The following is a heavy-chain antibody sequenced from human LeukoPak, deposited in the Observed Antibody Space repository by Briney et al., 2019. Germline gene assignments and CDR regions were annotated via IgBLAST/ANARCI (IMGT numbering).Heavy chain of an antibody. D-gene: IGHD3-3*01. J-gene: IGHJ4*02. CDR1: GFTFSDYY. Sequence: GGSLRLSCAASGFTFSDYYMSWIRQAPGKGLEWVSYISSSGSTIYYADSVKGRFTISRDNAKNSLYLQMNSLRAEDTAVYYCARDPTYDFWSGYYRSVRPTGSYFDYWGQGTLVTVSS. CDR2: ISSSGSTI. CDR3: ARDPTYDFWSGYYRSVRPTGSYFDY. V-gene: IGHV3-11*01.